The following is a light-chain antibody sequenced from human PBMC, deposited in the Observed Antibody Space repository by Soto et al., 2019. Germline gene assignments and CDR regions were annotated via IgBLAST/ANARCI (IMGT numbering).Light chain of an antibody. V-gene: IGKV3-11*01. J-gene: IGKJ5*01. CDR2: DES. CDR1: LSVSVY. CDR3: HRRQYWPRIT. Sequence: EIVLTQSPATLSLSPGETATLSCRTSLSVSVYLDWYQHKPGPAPGLSISDESKWATGIPVRFSVSGSGSELNLTISSLEPEDFAVYDCHRRQYWPRITFGQGTRLEIK.